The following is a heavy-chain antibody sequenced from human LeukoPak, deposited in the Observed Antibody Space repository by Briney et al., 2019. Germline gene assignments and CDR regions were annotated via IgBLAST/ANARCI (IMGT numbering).Heavy chain of an antibody. D-gene: IGHD3-10*01. CDR2: IKQDGSEK. J-gene: IGHJ6*03. CDR1: GFTFSSYW. V-gene: IGHV3-7*01. CDR3: ARDIWEVRGVRRYYYMDV. Sequence: GGSLRLACAASGFTFSSYWMIWVRQAPGKGLEWVAHIKQDGSEKYYVDSVKGRFTISRDNAKNSLYLQMNSLRAEDTAVYYCARDIWEVRGVRRYYYMDVWGKGTTVTISS.